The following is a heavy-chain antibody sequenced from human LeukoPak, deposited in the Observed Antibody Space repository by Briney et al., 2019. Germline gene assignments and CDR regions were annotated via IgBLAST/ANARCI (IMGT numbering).Heavy chain of an antibody. V-gene: IGHV1-2*02. CDR3: AFLPYDYVWGSYRYPRPYYFDY. CDR2: INPNSGDT. D-gene: IGHD3-16*02. CDR1: GYTFTGYY. J-gene: IGHJ4*02. Sequence: GASVKVSCKASGYTFTGYYMHWVRQAPGQGLEWMGWINPNSGDTNYAQKLQGRVTMTRDKSISTAYMELSRLRSDDTAVYYCAFLPYDYVWGSYRYPRPYYFDYWGQGTLVTVSS.